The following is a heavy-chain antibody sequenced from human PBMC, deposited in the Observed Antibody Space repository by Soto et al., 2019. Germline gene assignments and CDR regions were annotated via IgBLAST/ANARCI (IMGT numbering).Heavy chain of an antibody. CDR3: ARVPSHSGRYYGMDV. J-gene: IGHJ6*02. D-gene: IGHD2-15*01. Sequence: QVQLQQWGAGLLKPSETLSLTCAVYGGSFSGYYWSWIRQPPGKGLEWIGEINHSGSTNSNPSLKSRVTISVDKSKRQFSMKLSSVTAADTAVYYCARVPSHSGRYYGMDVWGQGTTVTVSS. CDR2: INHSGST. CDR1: GGSFSGYY. V-gene: IGHV4-34*01.